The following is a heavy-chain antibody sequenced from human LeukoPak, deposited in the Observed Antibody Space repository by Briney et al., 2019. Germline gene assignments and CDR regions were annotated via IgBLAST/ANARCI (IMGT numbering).Heavy chain of an antibody. V-gene: IGHV3-7*01. CDR3: AKDRKIYDILTGRYFDY. CDR1: GFTFSSYW. J-gene: IGHJ4*02. CDR2: IKQDGSEK. D-gene: IGHD3-9*01. Sequence: GGSLRLSCAASGFTFSSYWMSWVRQAPGKGLEWVANIKQDGSEKYYADSVKGRFTISRDNSKNTLYLQMNSLRAEDTAVYYCAKDRKIYDILTGRYFDYWGQGTLVTVSS.